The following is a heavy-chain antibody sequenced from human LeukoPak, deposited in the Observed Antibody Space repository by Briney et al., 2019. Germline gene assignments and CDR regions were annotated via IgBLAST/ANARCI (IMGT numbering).Heavy chain of an antibody. Sequence: GGSLRLSCAASGFTFSNVWMSWVRQAPGKGLEWVGRIKSKTDGGTTDYDAPVKGRFTSSRDDSKNTLYLQMNSLKTEDTAVYYCTTVGDIVVVPAAIRYYGMDVWGQGTTVTVSS. CDR3: TTVGDIVVVPAAIRYYGMDV. D-gene: IGHD2-2*01. CDR2: IKSKTDGGTT. V-gene: IGHV3-15*01. CDR1: GFTFSNVW. J-gene: IGHJ6*02.